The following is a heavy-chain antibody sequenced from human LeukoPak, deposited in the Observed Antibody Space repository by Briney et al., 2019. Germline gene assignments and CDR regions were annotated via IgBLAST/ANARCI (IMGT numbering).Heavy chain of an antibody. Sequence: PGRSLRLSCAASGFTFSSHGMHWVRQAPGKGLEWVAVIWYDGSNKYYADSVKGRFTISRDNSKNTLYLQMNSLRAEDTAVYYCASLGAQYCSSTSCLDYWGQGTLVTVSS. V-gene: IGHV3-33*01. J-gene: IGHJ4*02. D-gene: IGHD2-2*01. CDR2: IWYDGSNK. CDR3: ASLGAQYCSSTSCLDY. CDR1: GFTFSSHG.